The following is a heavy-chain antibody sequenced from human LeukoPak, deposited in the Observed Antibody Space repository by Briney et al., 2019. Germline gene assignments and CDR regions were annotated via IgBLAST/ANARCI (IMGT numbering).Heavy chain of an antibody. Sequence: SVKVSCKASGGTFSSYAISWVRQAPGQGHEWMGRIIPIFGTTNYAQKFQGRVTITADKSTSTAYMELSSLRSEDTAVYYCARDVPAHYYDSSGYYYVDYWGQGTLVTVSS. CDR2: IIPIFGTT. V-gene: IGHV1-69*06. J-gene: IGHJ4*02. CDR1: GGTFSSYA. CDR3: ARDVPAHYYDSSGYYYVDY. D-gene: IGHD3-22*01.